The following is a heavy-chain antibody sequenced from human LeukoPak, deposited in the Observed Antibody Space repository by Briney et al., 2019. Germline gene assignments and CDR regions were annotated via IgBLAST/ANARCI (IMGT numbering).Heavy chain of an antibody. CDR2: ISSRSATI. V-gene: IGHV3-48*01. CDR1: GFTFSSYG. D-gene: IGHD6-13*01. CDR3: AKEGSSWSTFDY. Sequence: GGSLRLSCAASGFTFSSYGMSWVRQAPGKGLEWVSYISSRSATIYYADSVKGRFTISRDNAKNSLYLQMNSLRAEDMALYYCAKEGSSWSTFDYWGQGTLVTVSS. J-gene: IGHJ4*02.